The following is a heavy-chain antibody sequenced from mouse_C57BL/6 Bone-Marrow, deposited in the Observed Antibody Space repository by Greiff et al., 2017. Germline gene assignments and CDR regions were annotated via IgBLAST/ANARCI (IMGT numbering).Heavy chain of an antibody. CDR1: GYTFTSYW. CDR3: ARLRAYLPCYAMDY. V-gene: IGHV1-69*01. J-gene: IGHJ4*01. CDR2: IDPSDSYT. D-gene: IGHD2-1*01. Sequence: GQLQQPGAELVMPGASVKLSCKASGYTFTSYWMHWVKQRPGQGLEWIGEIDPSDSYTNYNQKFKGKSTLTVDKSSSTAYMQLSSLTSEDSAVYYCARLRAYLPCYAMDYWGQGTSVTVSS.